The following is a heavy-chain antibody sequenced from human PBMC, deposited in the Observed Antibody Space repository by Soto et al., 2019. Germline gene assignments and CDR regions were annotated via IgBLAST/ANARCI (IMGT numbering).Heavy chain of an antibody. CDR1: GYTFTRYY. CDR2: INPSGGTT. CDR3: TRTLPPNPAEYSQH. V-gene: IGHV1-46*03. Sequence: ASVKVSCKASGYTFTRYYMHWVRQAPGQGLEWMGMINPSGGTTSYAQNFQGRVTMTRDTSTSTVYMELSSLRSEDTAVYYCTRTLPPNPAEYSQHGGQGTLVPASS. J-gene: IGHJ1*01.